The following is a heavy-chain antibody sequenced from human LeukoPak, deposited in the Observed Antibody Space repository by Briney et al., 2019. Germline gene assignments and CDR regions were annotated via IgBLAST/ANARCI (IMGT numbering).Heavy chain of an antibody. CDR3: AKVPYSDYGSGRPPFMDV. CDR1: GFTFSSYA. CDR2: LSNSGIAT. D-gene: IGHD3-10*01. V-gene: IGHV3-23*01. Sequence: GGSLRLSCAASGFTFSSYAMSWVRQAPGKGLEWVSTLSNSGIATYYADSVKGRFTISRDNYENTLFLQMNYLRAEDTATYYCAKVPYSDYGSGRPPFMDVWGQGTTVAVSS. J-gene: IGHJ6*02.